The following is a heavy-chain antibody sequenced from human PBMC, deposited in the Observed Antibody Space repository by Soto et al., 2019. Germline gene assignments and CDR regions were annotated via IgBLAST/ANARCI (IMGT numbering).Heavy chain of an antibody. J-gene: IGHJ5*02. Sequence: SETLSLTCTVSGGSISSYYWSWIRQPPGKGLEWIGYIYYSGSTNYNPSLKSRVTISADTSKNQFSLKLSSVTAADTAVYYCARAKAPLYSSSWYWFDPWGQGTLVTSPQ. CDR2: IYYSGST. CDR1: GGSISSYY. CDR3: ARAKAPLYSSSWYWFDP. V-gene: IGHV4-59*08. D-gene: IGHD6-13*01.